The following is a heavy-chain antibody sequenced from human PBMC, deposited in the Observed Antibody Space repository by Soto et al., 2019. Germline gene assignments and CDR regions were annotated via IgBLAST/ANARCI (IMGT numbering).Heavy chain of an antibody. CDR1: GFTFSSYS. J-gene: IGHJ4*02. V-gene: IGHV3-48*02. CDR2: ISRSSSTI. Sequence: EVQLVESGGGLVQPGGSLRLSCAASGFTFSSYSINWVRQAPGKGLEWVSYISRSSSTIYYADSVKGRFTISRDNGKNSLYLQMNSLRHEDTAVYYCARDGGIMGYWFDYWGQGTLVTVSS. D-gene: IGHD1-26*01. CDR3: ARDGGIMGYWFDY.